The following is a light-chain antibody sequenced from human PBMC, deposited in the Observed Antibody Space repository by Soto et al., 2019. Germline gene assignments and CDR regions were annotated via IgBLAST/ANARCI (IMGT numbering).Light chain of an antibody. CDR1: QSISNY. J-gene: IGKJ1*01. CDR3: QQSYSTAWT. V-gene: IGKV1-39*01. Sequence: DIQMTQSPSSLSASVGDRVTITCRASQSISNYLNWYQHKPGKAPKLLIYAASSLQSGVPSRFSGSGSGSDFTLTISSLQLADFATYYCQQSYSTAWTFGQGTKVEIK. CDR2: AAS.